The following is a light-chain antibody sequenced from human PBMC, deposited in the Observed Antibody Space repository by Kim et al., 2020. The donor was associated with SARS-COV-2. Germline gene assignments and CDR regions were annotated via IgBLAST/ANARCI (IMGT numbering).Light chain of an antibody. V-gene: IGLV3-1*01. J-gene: IGLJ2*01. Sequence: SYELTQPPSVSVSPGQTASITCSGDKLGDKYACWYQQKPGQSPVLVIYQDSKRRSGIPERFSGSNSGNTATLTISGTQAMDEADYYCQAWDSSPVFG. CDR2: QDS. CDR1: KLGDKY. CDR3: QAWDSSPV.